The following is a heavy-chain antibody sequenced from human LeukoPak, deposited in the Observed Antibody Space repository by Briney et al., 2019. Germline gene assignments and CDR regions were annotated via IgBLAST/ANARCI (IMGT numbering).Heavy chain of an antibody. J-gene: IGHJ4*02. CDR1: GFTFSTYW. D-gene: IGHD3-10*01. Sequence: GGSLRLSCAASGFTFSTYWMHWVRQDPGKGLVWVSFINPDGSTTNYADSVKGRLTISRDNAKNALYLQMNSLRAEDTAVYYCAKDLHYGSADYWGQGTLVTVSS. CDR3: AKDLHYGSADY. CDR2: INPDGSTT. V-gene: IGHV3-74*01.